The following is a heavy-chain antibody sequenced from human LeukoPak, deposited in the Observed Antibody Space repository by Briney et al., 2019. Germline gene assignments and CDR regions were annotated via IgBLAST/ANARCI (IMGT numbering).Heavy chain of an antibody. D-gene: IGHD3-10*01. CDR3: ARDRGPPEDYFDY. J-gene: IGHJ4*02. V-gene: IGHV4-39*07. CDR1: GGSISSSSYY. CDR2: IYYSGST. Sequence: PSETLSLTCTVSGGSISSSSYYWGWIRQPPGKGLEWIGSIYYSGSTNYNPSLKSRVTISVDTSKNQFSLKLSSVTAADTAVYYCARDRGPPEDYFDYWGQGTLVTVSS.